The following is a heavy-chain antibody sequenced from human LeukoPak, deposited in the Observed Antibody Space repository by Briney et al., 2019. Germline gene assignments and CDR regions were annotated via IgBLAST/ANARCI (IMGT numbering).Heavy chain of an antibody. CDR3: AREGPRERKGGPFDY. Sequence: GASVKLSCKASGYTFTGYYMHWVRQAPGQGLEWMGWINPNSGGTNYAQKFQGRVTMTRDTSISTAYMELSRLRSDDTAVYYCAREGPRERKGGPFDYWGQGTLVTVSS. J-gene: IGHJ4*02. CDR2: INPNSGGT. D-gene: IGHD1-26*01. V-gene: IGHV1-2*02. CDR1: GYTFTGYY.